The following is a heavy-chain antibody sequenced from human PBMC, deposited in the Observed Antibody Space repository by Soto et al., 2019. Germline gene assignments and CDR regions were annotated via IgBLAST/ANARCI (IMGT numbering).Heavy chain of an antibody. D-gene: IGHD5-12*01. CDR2: IKQDGSEK. V-gene: IGHV3-7*05. CDR3: ARDIGPERGGYDYFVSS. J-gene: IGHJ4*02. Sequence: GGSLRLSCAASGFTFSSYWMSWVRQAPGKGLEWVANIKQDGSEKYYVDSVKGRFTISRDNANYSLNLQMNSLRAEDTAVYYCARDIGPERGGYDYFVSSWGQGTLVTVSS. CDR1: GFTFSSYW.